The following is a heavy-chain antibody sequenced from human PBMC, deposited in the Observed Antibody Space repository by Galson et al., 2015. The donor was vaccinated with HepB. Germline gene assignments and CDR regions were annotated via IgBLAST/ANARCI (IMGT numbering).Heavy chain of an antibody. D-gene: IGHD3-16*02. V-gene: IGHV3-33*01. CDR1: GFTFSSYG. CDR2: IWYDGSNK. J-gene: IGHJ3*02. CDR3: GSGPYYDYVWGSYRYLDAFDI. Sequence: SLRLSCAASGFTFSSYGMHWVRQAPGKGLEWVAVIWYDGSNKYYADSVKGRFTISRDNSKNTLYLQMNSLRAEDTAVYYCGSGPYYDYVWGSYRYLDAFDIWGQGTMVTVSS.